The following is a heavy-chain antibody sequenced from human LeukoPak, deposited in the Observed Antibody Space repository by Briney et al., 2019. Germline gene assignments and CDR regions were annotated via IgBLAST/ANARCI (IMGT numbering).Heavy chain of an antibody. CDR1: GFTFSSYS. D-gene: IGHD3-3*02. Sequence: GGSLRLSCAASGFTFSSYSMNWVRQAPGKGLEWFSYISSGSSTIYYADSVKGRFTISRDNAKNSLYVQMNSLRAEDTAVYYCASSTASRAFDKWGQGTMVTVSS. J-gene: IGHJ3*02. V-gene: IGHV3-48*01. CDR3: ASSTASRAFDK. CDR2: ISSGSSTI.